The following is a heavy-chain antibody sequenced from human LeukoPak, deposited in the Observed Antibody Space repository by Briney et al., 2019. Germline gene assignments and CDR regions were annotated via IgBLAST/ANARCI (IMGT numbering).Heavy chain of an antibody. CDR3: ARQEAEDYDLWSGPPWFDP. V-gene: IGHV4-39*01. Sequence: SETLSLTCTASGGSISSSSYYWGWIRQPPGKGLEWIGTIHHSGNTYNSPSLKSRVTISVDTSKNQFSLKLSSVTAADTAVYYCARQEAEDYDLWSGPPWFDPWGQGILVTVSS. CDR1: GGSISSSSYY. J-gene: IGHJ5*02. CDR2: IHHSGNT. D-gene: IGHD3-3*01.